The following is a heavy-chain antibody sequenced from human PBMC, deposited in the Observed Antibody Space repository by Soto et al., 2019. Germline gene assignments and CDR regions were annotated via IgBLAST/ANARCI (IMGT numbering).Heavy chain of an antibody. CDR2: ISAYNGNT. Sequence: VPVPGSCEASCERIASYGISWVRQDPGQGLEWMGWISAYNGNTNYAQKLQGRVTMTTDTSTSTAYMGLRSLRSDDTAVYFCARGSNITVTTPAYGFRGQGTLVTVSS. V-gene: IGHV1-18*01. J-gene: IGHJ4*02. CDR1: CERIASYG. D-gene: IGHD4-17*01. CDR3: ARGSNITVTTPAYGF.